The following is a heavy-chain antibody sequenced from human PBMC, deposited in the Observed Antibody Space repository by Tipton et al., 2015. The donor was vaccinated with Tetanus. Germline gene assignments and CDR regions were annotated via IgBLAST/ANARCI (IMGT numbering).Heavy chain of an antibody. J-gene: IGHJ2*01. CDR3: ARRGDNWFFDL. CDR2: IDQSGYT. Sequence: LRLSCAVDGGSFSGYRWSWIRQAPGKGLEWIGEIDQSGYTNYRSSLKSRVTMSLDTSNNHFSLKMTFVTDADTGIYYCARRGDNWFFDLWGRGTLVTVSS. D-gene: IGHD2-21*02. CDR1: GGSFSGYR. V-gene: IGHV4-34*01.